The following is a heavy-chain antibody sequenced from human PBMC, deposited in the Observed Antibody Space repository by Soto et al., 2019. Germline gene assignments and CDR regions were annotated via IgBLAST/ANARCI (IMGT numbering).Heavy chain of an antibody. CDR3: ARDPGYSGYAERWEFDY. D-gene: IGHD5-12*01. Sequence: QVQLVQSGAEVKKPGSSVKVSCKTSRGTFSSYAISWVRQAPGQGLEWMGGIIPIFGTANYAQKFQGRVTITADESTSTAYMELSSLRSEDTAVFYCARDPGYSGYAERWEFDYWGQGTLVTVSS. V-gene: IGHV1-69*12. CDR1: RGTFSSYA. CDR2: IIPIFGTA. J-gene: IGHJ4*02.